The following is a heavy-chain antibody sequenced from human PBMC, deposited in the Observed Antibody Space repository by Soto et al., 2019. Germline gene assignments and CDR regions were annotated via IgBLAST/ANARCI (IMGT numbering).Heavy chain of an antibody. D-gene: IGHD2-15*01. CDR3: AKDIACGSCYSDYYYGMDV. Sequence: GGSLRLSCAASGFTFDDYTMHWVRQAPGKGLEWVSLISWDGGSTYYADSVKGRFTISRDNSKNSLYLQMNSLRTEDTALYYCAKDIACGSCYSDYYYGMDVWGQGTTVTGS. V-gene: IGHV3-43*01. J-gene: IGHJ6*02. CDR1: GFTFDDYT. CDR2: ISWDGGST.